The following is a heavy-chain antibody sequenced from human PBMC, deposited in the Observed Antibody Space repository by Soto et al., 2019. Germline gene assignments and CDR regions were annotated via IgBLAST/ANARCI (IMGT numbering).Heavy chain of an antibody. CDR1: GFTFSSYA. V-gene: IGHV3-23*01. J-gene: IGHJ6*03. CDR3: PKGGGYYYYYMDV. Sequence: EVQRLESGGGWVQRGGSVRLSCAASGFTFSSYAMSWVRQAPGKGLEWVAAISGSRGRTYYADSVKGRFTIPRDNSKNTLYLQMNSLRAEDTAVYYCPKGGGYYYYYMDVWGKGTTVTVSS. D-gene: IGHD3-16*01. CDR2: ISGSRGRT.